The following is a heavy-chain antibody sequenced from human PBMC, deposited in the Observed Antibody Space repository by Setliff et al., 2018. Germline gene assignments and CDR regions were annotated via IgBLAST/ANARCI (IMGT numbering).Heavy chain of an antibody. D-gene: IGHD6-13*01. J-gene: IGHJ4*02. CDR3: ATGSLVAAGTGH. CDR2: INTRTGHP. CDR1: GYTLTTYF. V-gene: IGHV7-4-1*02. Sequence: GASVKVSCKASGYTLTTYFMNWVRQAPGQGLEWMGYINTRTGHPMYAQGFTGRFVFSLDPSVSTAYLQISSLKAEDTALYYCATGSLVAAGTGHWGQGTLVTVSS.